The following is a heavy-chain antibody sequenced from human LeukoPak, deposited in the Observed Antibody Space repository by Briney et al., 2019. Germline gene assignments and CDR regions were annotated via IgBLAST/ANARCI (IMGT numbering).Heavy chain of an antibody. CDR3: ARQIELLWFGELLD. CDR1: GFTFSSYA. J-gene: IGHJ4*02. V-gene: IGHV3-23*01. Sequence: GGSLRLSCAASGFTFSSYAMSWVRQAPGKGLEWVSAISGSGGSTYYADSVKGRFTISRDNSKNTLYLQMNSLRAEDTAVYYCARQIELLWFGELLDWGQGTLVTVSS. CDR2: ISGSGGST. D-gene: IGHD3-10*01.